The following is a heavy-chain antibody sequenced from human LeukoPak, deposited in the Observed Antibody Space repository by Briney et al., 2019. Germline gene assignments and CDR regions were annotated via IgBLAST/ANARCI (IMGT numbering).Heavy chain of an antibody. CDR2: IIPIFGTA. D-gene: IGHD5-12*01. CDR3: ARSRCGYSGNCVDY. J-gene: IGHJ4*02. CDR1: GGTFSSYA. V-gene: IGHV1-69*13. Sequence: SVKVSCKASGGTFSSYAISWVRQAPGQGLEWMGGIIPIFGTANYAQKFQGRVTITADESTSTAYMELSSLRSEDTAVYYCARSRCGYSGNCVDYWGQGTLVTVSS.